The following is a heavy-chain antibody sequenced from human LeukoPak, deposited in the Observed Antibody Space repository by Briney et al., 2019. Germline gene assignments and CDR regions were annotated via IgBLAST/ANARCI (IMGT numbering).Heavy chain of an antibody. CDR2: INHSGST. Sequence: SETLSLTCAVYGGSFSGYYWSWIRQPPGKGLEWIGEINHSGSTNYNPSLKSRVTISVDTSKNQFSLKLSSVTAADTAVYYCAKTDLPYYYGSGSTWGQGTLVTVSS. CDR3: AKTDLPYYYGSGST. J-gene: IGHJ4*02. V-gene: IGHV4-34*01. D-gene: IGHD3-10*01. CDR1: GGSFSGYY.